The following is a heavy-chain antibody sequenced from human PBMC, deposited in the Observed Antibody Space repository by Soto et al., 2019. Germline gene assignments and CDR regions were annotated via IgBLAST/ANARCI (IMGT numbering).Heavy chain of an antibody. V-gene: IGHV4-61*01. D-gene: IGHD1-26*01. CDR1: GGSVSSGSYY. Sequence: QVQLQESGPGLVKPSETLSLTCTVSGGSVSSGSYYWSWIRQPPGKGLEWIGYIYYSGSTKYNPSLKRRVTISVDTSKNQFSLKLSSVTAADTAVYYCARAGLGDGSDYWCQGTLVTVSS. CDR2: IYYSGST. J-gene: IGHJ4*02. CDR3: ARAGLGDGSDY.